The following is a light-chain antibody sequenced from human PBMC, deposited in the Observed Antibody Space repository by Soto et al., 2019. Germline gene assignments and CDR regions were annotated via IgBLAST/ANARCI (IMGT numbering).Light chain of an antibody. J-gene: IGKJ4*01. CDR3: QQYNNWPRGT. V-gene: IGKV3-15*01. Sequence: EIVMTQSPATLSVSPGERATLSCRASQSLSSNLAWYQQKPGQAPRLLIYGASTRATGIPARFSGSGSGTEFTLTISSLQSEDFAVYYCQQYNNWPRGTFGGGTQVEIK. CDR1: QSLSSN. CDR2: GAS.